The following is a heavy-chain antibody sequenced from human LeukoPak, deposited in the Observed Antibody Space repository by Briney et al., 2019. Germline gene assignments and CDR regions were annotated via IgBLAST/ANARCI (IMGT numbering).Heavy chain of an antibody. CDR2: IYYSGST. Sequence: SETLSLTCTVSGGSISSYYWSWIRQPPGKGLEWIAYIYYSGSTNYNPSLKSRVTISVDTYKNQFSRKLSSLTAADTAVYYCARGEVQYYYDSSGYYYQYYFDYWGQGTLVTVSS. D-gene: IGHD3-22*01. J-gene: IGHJ4*02. CDR1: GGSISSYY. V-gene: IGHV4-59*01. CDR3: ARGEVQYYYDSSGYYYQYYFDY.